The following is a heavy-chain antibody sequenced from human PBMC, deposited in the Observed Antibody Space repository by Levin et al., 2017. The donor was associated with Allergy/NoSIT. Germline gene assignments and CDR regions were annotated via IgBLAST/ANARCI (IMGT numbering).Heavy chain of an antibody. J-gene: IGHJ4*02. CDR1: GGSISSSNW. CDR2: IFHSGST. D-gene: IGHD6-19*01. V-gene: IGHV4-4*02. CDR3: ARWGLAGSSGWYALDY. Sequence: TSSETLSLTCTVSGGSISSSNWWTWVRQPPGKGLEWIGEIFHSGSTNYNPSLRSRVTISVDKSKNQFSLKLNSVTAADTAVYYCARWGLAGSSGWYALDYWGQGTLVTVSS.